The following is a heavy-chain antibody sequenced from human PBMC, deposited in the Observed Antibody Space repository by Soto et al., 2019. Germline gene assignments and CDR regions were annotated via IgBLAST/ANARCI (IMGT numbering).Heavy chain of an antibody. CDR1: GFTFSSYS. CDR2: ISSSSSTI. D-gene: IGHD6-6*01. J-gene: IGHJ5*02. Sequence: GGSLRLSCAASGFTFSSYSMNWVRQAPGKGLEWVSYISSSSSTIYYADSVKGRFTISRDNAKNSLYLQMNSLRAEDTAVYYCARDEYSSSSGWFDPWGQGTLVTVSS. CDR3: ARDEYSSSSGWFDP. V-gene: IGHV3-48*01.